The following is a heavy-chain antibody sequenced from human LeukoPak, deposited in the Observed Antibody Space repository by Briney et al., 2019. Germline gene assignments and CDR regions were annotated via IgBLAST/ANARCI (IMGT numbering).Heavy chain of an antibody. CDR3: AREADLNLNYYYGMAV. D-gene: IGHD2-21*02. V-gene: IGHV1-18*01. CDR1: GYTFTSYG. J-gene: IGHJ6*02. Sequence: SVKVSCKASGYTFTSYGISWVRQAAGQGLEWMGWISAYNGNTNYAQKLQGRVTMTTDTCRSTAYMELRSLGSDDTPVYYCAREADLNLNYYYGMAVWGQGTTVTVSS. CDR2: ISAYNGNT.